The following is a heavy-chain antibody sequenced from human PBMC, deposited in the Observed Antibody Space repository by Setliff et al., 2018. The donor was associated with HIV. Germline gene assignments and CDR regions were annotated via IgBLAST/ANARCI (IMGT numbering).Heavy chain of an antibody. V-gene: IGHV1-18*01. Sequence: ASVKVSCKASGFTFSSSVIQWVRQARGQRLEWMGWMSTDNGNTNYAQKVQGRVTMTTDTGTRTAYMELRSLRSDDTAVYYCARSYYDFWSDYSYYFDYWGQGTLVTVSS. J-gene: IGHJ4*02. CDR2: MSTDNGNT. CDR1: GFTFSSSV. D-gene: IGHD3-3*01. CDR3: ARSYYDFWSDYSYYFDY.